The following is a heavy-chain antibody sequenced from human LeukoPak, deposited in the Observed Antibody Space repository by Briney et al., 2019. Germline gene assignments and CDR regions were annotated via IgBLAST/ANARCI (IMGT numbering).Heavy chain of an antibody. Sequence: PGGSLRLSCTVSGFTFSSYAMNWVRQAPGKGLEWVSIISGSGESTYYAASVKGRFTISRDNAKNSLYLQMNSLRAEDTAVYYCARGGAAAGALDYWGQGTLVTVSS. CDR3: ARGGAAAGALDY. CDR2: ISGSGEST. D-gene: IGHD6-13*01. CDR1: GFTFSSYA. V-gene: IGHV3-21*01. J-gene: IGHJ4*02.